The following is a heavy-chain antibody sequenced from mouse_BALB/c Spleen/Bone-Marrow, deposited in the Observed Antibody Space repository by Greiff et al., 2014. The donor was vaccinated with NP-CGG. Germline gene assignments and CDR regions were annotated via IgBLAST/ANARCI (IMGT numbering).Heavy chain of an antibody. Sequence: VQLQQSGPELVKPGASMKISCKASGYPFTGYTMSWVKQSHGKNLEWIGLINPYNGGTNYNQKFKGKATLTVDKSSSTAYMELLSLTSEDSAVYYCVRDYDYGNYAMDYWGQGTSVTVSS. CDR2: INPYNGGT. CDR3: VRDYDYGNYAMDY. J-gene: IGHJ4*01. CDR1: GYPFTGYT. V-gene: IGHV1-18*01. D-gene: IGHD2-4*01.